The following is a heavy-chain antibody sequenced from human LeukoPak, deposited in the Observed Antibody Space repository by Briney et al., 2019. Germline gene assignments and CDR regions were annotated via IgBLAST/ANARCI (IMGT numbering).Heavy chain of an antibody. V-gene: IGHV3-30*14. J-gene: IGHJ4*02. CDR1: GFTFSDHS. CDR2: IAYDATDK. CDR3: ARAQYSYGSGSYERDY. D-gene: IGHD3-10*01. Sequence: PGRSLRLSCEASGFTFSDHSMHWVRQAPGKGLEWVASIAYDATDKYYADSVKGRFTISRDNSKNTLYLQMNSLRAEDTAVYYCARAQYSYGSGSYERDYWGQGTLVTVSS.